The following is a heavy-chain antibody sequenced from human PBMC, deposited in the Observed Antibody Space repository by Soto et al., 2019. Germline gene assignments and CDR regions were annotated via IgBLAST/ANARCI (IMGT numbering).Heavy chain of an antibody. V-gene: IGHV3-30*04. D-gene: IGHD4-17*01. CDR3: VRRSTVSYYAVDV. J-gene: IGHJ6*02. CDR1: EFSFGSYE. Sequence: VRSLRLSGAVSEFSFGSYEMHWVRHAPGKGLEWVTFTSYDGSINYYADSVKGRFTMSRDNSKNLLYLQMNSLRTEDTAVYYCVRRSTVSYYAVDVWGQGTTVTVSS. CDR2: TSYDGSIN.